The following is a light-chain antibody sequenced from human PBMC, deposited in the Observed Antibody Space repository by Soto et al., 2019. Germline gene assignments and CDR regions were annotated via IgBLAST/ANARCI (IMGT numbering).Light chain of an antibody. J-gene: IGKJ2*01. CDR2: GAS. CDR1: QSISSN. V-gene: IGKV3-15*01. CDR3: QQYSIWPYT. Sequence: EIVMTQSPATLSVSPGERATLSCRASQSISSNLAWYQQKPGQAPRLLIYGASTRATGIPARFSGSGSGTEFPLTISSLQSEDFAVYYCQQYSIWPYTFGQGTKLEIK.